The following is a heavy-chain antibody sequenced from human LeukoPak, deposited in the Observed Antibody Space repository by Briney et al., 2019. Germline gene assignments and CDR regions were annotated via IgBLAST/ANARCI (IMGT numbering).Heavy chain of an antibody. CDR1: GFTFSSYG. V-gene: IGHV3-30*03. Sequence: PGGSLRLSCAASGFTFSSYGMHWVRQAPGKGLEWVAVISYDGSNKYYADSVKGRFTISRDNAKNSLYLQMNSLRAEDTAVYYCARGHGKSYYFDYWGQGTLVTVSS. J-gene: IGHJ4*02. CDR3: ARGHGKSYYFDY. CDR2: ISYDGSNK.